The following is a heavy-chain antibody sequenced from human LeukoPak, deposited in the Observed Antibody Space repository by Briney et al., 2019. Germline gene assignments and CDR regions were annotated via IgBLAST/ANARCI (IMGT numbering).Heavy chain of an antibody. CDR1: GYSIGSDFY. CDR3: ARHSVASPWDA. CDR2: IYRSGNT. J-gene: IGHJ5*02. V-gene: IGHV4-38-2*02. Sequence: SETLSLTCIVSGYSIGSDFYWGWIRQPPGKGLEWIASIYRSGNTYSNSSLKSRVRMSIDTSKNHFSLRLTSVTAADTAVYYCARHSVASPWDAWGPGTLVTVSS. D-gene: IGHD2-21*01.